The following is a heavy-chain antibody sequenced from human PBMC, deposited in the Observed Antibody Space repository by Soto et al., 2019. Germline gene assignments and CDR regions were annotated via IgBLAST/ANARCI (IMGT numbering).Heavy chain of an antibody. CDR3: ASSSLYGMDV. V-gene: IGHV4-30-4*01. CDR2: MSLRGNH. Sequence: PLESPVPTFPVCWGPVSRDEGYWTWIRQSPGKGLGGLGDMSLRGNHGYNPSLKTRLSMXXXXPXNXFXLKXXSWSAADTAVYYCASSSLYGMDVWGQGTTVT. J-gene: IGHJ6*02. CDR1: WGPVSRDEGY.